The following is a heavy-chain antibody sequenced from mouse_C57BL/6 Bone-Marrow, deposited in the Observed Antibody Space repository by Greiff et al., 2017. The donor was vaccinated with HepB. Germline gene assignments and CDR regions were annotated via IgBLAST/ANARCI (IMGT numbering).Heavy chain of an antibody. V-gene: IGHV5-17*01. D-gene: IGHD1-1*01. Sequence: EVQVVESGGGLVKPGGSLKLSCAASGFTFSDYGMHWVRQAPEKGLEWVAYISSGSSTIYYADTVKGRFTISRDNAKNTLFLQMTSLRSENTAMYCCARGYYDSSYYFYYWGQGTTLTVSS. CDR3: ARGYYDSSYYFYY. CDR2: ISSGSSTI. CDR1: GFTFSDYG. J-gene: IGHJ2*01.